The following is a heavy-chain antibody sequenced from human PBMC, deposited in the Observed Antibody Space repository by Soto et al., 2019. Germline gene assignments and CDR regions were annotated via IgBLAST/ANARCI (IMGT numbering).Heavy chain of an antibody. CDR2: ISYDGSNK. CDR1: GFTFSSYG. Sequence: PGGSLRLSCAASGFTFSSYGMHWVRQAPGKGLEWVAVISYDGSNKYYAGSVKGRFTISRDNSKNTLYLQMNSLRAEDTAVYYCARDRILSMLLLEYYYYGMDVWGQGTTVTVSS. J-gene: IGHJ6*02. CDR3: ARDRILSMLLLEYYYYGMDV. D-gene: IGHD3-3*02. V-gene: IGHV3-30*03.